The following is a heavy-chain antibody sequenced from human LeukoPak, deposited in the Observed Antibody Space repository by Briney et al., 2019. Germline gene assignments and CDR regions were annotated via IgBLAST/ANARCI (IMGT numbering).Heavy chain of an antibody. CDR1: GGSISNADYY. V-gene: IGHV4-61*08. D-gene: IGHD3-10*01. J-gene: IGHJ6*02. Sequence: PSQTLSLTCTVSGGSISNADYYWIWIRQPPGKGLEWIGYIYYSGSTNYNPSLKSRVTISVDTSKNQFSLKLSSVTAADTAVYYCARLGGYGGMDVWGQGTTVTVSS. CDR2: IYYSGST. CDR3: ARLGGYGGMDV.